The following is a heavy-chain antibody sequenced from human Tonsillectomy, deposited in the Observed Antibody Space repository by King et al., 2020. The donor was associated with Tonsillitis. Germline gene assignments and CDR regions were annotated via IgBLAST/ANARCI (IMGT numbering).Heavy chain of an antibody. D-gene: IGHD3-9*01. J-gene: IGHJ4*02. CDR3: AREDDILTGYSYYFDY. V-gene: IGHV4-61*02. CDR2: IYTSGST. CDR1: GGSISSGSYY. Sequence: QLKESGPGLVKPSQTLSLTCTVSGGSISSGSYYWSWIRQPAGKGLEWIGRIYTSGSTNYNPSLKSRVTMSVDTSKNQFSLKLSSVTAADTAVYYCAREDDILTGYSYYFDYWGQGTLVTVSS.